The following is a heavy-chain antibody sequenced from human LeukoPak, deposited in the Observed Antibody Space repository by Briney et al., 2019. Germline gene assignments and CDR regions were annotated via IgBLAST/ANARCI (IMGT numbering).Heavy chain of an antibody. V-gene: IGHV4-61*01. CDR3: ARDRGYSYGVHYYYYYGMDV. J-gene: IGHJ6*02. CDR1: GGSIGSTSYY. D-gene: IGHD5-18*01. Sequence: SETLSLTCTVSGGSIGSTSYYWSWIRQPPGKGLEWIGYIYYSGSTNYNPSLKSRVTISIDTSKNQFSLKLSSVTAADTAVYYCARDRGYSYGVHYYYYYGMDVWGQGTTVTVSS. CDR2: IYYSGST.